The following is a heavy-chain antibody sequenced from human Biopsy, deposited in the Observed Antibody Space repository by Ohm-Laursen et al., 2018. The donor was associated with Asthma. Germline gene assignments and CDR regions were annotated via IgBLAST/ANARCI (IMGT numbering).Heavy chain of an antibody. D-gene: IGHD3-22*01. V-gene: IGHV1-3*01. CDR3: ARVRKNYYDSSVLSGGWFDP. Sequence: SSVKVSCKASGYTFTNYAIHWVRQAPGQRPEWMGWINAGNGNTKYSQKFQGRVTIARDTSATTAYMELSSLRSEDTAVYYCARVRKNYYDSSVLSGGWFDPWGQGTLVTVSS. CDR1: GYTFTNYA. CDR2: INAGNGNT. J-gene: IGHJ5*02.